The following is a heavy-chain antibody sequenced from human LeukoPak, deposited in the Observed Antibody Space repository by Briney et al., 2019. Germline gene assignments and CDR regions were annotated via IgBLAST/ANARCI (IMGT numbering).Heavy chain of an antibody. J-gene: IGHJ4*02. V-gene: IGHV3-30*04. D-gene: IGHD3-22*01. CDR1: GLSFRDYA. CDR3: VRGRADSSAYYWGPFDL. CDR2: ISQDGSNQ. Sequence: AGSLRLSCEASGLSFRDYAMRWVRQAPGRGLEWVAVISQDGSNQNYADSVQDRVTIARDNSKNTLFLQMFTLKTEDTAVYFCVRGRADSSAYYWGPFDLWGQGALVTVSA.